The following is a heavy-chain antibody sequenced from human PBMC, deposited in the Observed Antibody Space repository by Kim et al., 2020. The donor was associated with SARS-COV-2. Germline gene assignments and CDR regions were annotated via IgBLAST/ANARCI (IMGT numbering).Heavy chain of an antibody. D-gene: IGHD6-13*01. CDR1: GGSFSGYY. CDR2: IYHSGTA. V-gene: IGHV4-34*01. Sequence: SETLSLTCAVYGGSFSGYYWSWIRRPPGRGLEWIGEIYHSGTAKYNPSLKSRVTISVDTTKNQFSLKLSSVTAADTAVYFCARSLYYAPSSSWVRVDPWG. CDR3: ARSLYYAPSSSWVRVDP. J-gene: IGHJ5*02.